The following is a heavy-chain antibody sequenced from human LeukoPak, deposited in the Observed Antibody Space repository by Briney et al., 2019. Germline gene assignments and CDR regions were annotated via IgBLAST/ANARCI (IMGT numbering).Heavy chain of an antibody. J-gene: IGHJ4*02. CDR3: AKGLNSGTYINFDY. Sequence: GGSLRLSCSASGFTFSSYAMSWVRRAPGKGLEWVSAIGSSGVNTHYADSVKGRFTISRDNSKNTLYLQMNSLRAEDTAVYYCAKGLNSGTYINFDYWGQGALVTVSS. CDR2: IGSSGVNT. D-gene: IGHD1-26*01. CDR1: GFTFSSYA. V-gene: IGHV3-23*01.